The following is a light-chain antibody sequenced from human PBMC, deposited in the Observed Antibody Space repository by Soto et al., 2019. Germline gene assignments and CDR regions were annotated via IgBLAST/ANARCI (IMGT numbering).Light chain of an antibody. CDR1: QGISSY. Sequence: DIQLTQSPSFLSASVGGRVTITCRASQGISSYLAWYQQKPGKAPKLLIYAASSLQSGVPSRFSGSGSGTEFTLTIGSLQPEDFATYYCQQLNSYPLTFGGGTKVEIK. CDR2: AAS. CDR3: QQLNSYPLT. J-gene: IGKJ4*01. V-gene: IGKV1-9*01.